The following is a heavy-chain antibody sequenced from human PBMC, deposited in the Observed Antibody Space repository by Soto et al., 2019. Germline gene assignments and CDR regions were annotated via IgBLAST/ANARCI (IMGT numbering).Heavy chain of an antibody. J-gene: IGHJ4*02. V-gene: IGHV1-69*05. CDR2: ITPIFGTA. D-gene: IGHD6-19*01. CDR3: ARATAVAYAPALL. CDR1: GCTFSRYA. Sequence: AVKVSCQASGCTFSRYAISGVRQAPGQALEWMGGITPIFGTANYAQKVHGRVTMTRDTSTSTVYMELSSLRSEDTAVYYFARATAVAYAPALLWGQGTLVTVSS.